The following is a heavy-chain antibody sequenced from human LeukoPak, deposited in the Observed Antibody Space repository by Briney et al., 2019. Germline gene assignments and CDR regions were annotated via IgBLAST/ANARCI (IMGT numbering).Heavy chain of an antibody. V-gene: IGHV3-23*01. CDR1: GFTFDTYA. CDR2: ISADGGIT. D-gene: IGHD2/OR15-2a*01. J-gene: IGHJ6*03. CDR3: ARDGASYGPELYYYYYYMDV. Sequence: QTGGSLRLSCAASGFTFDTYAMSWVRQAPGKGLEWVSVISADGGITFYADSVKGRFTISRDNAKNSLYLQMNSLRAEDTALYYCARDGASYGPELYYYYYYMDVWGKGTTVTVSS.